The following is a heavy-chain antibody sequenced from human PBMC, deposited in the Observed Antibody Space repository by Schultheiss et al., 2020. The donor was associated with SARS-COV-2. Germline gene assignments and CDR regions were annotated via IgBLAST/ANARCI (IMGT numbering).Heavy chain of an antibody. D-gene: IGHD2-2*01. J-gene: IGHJ6*03. CDR3: ARMERYCSSTSWGGCYYYYYYMDV. CDR2: ISWNSGSI. CDR1: GFTFSDYY. V-gene: IGHV3-11*04. Sequence: GGSLRLSCAASGFTFSDYYMSWIRQAPGKGLEWVSGISWNSGSIGYADSVKGRFTISRDNAKNSLYLQMNSLRAEDTAVYYCARMERYCSSTSWGGCYYYYYYMDVWGKGTTVTVSS.